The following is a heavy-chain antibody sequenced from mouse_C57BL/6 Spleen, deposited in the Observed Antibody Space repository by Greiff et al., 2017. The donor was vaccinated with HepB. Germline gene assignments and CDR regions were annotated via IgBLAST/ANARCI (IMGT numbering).Heavy chain of an antibody. CDR3: ARSEGYGNDVVAY. Sequence: VQLQQPGAELVMPGASVKLSCKASGYTFTSYWMHWVKQRPGQGLEWIGEIDPSDSYTNYNQKFKGKSTLTVDKSSSTAYMQLSSLTSEDSAVYYCARSEGYGNDVVAYWGQGTLVTVSA. V-gene: IGHV1-69*01. D-gene: IGHD2-2*01. CDR2: IDPSDSYT. J-gene: IGHJ3*01. CDR1: GYTFTSYW.